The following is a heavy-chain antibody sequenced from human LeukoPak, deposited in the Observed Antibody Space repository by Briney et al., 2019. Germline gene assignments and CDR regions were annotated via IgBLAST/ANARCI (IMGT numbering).Heavy chain of an antibody. V-gene: IGHV3-23*01. D-gene: IGHD6-13*01. J-gene: IGHJ4*02. Sequence: GGSLRLSCAPSGLSFSSYAMRWVRPAPGKGLEWVSSISGSGGSTYYADPVKGRFTISRDNSKNTLYLQMNSLRAEDTAVYYCAKATYSSSWNLYFDYWGQGTLVTVSS. CDR2: ISGSGGST. CDR1: GLSFSSYA. CDR3: AKATYSSSWNLYFDY.